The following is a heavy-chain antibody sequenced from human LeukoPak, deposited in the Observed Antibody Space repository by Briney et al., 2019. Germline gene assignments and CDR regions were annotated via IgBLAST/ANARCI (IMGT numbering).Heavy chain of an antibody. V-gene: IGHV1-8*01. CDR1: GYTFTSYE. CDR2: MNPDSGDT. Sequence: ASVKVSCKASGYTFTSYEINWVRQATGQGLEWMGWMNPDSGDTAYAQKFQGRITMTRTTSISAAYLDLSGLRSEDTAVYYCARGLGTYDSSELTWRMISFWGQGTLVTVSS. J-gene: IGHJ4*02. CDR3: ARGLGTYDSSELTWRMISF. D-gene: IGHD3-22*01.